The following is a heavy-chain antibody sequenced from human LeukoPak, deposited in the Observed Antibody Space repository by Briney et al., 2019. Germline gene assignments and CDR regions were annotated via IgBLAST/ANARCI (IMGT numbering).Heavy chain of an antibody. Sequence: PSQTLSLTCAVSGGSIISGGYSWSWIRQPPGKGLEWIGYIYYSGSTYYNPSLKSRVIISVDTSKNQFSLNLSSVTAADTAVYYCARVNVYPYYFDNWGQGDLVTVSS. CDR2: IYYSGST. J-gene: IGHJ4*02. CDR3: ARVNVYPYYFDN. CDR1: GGSIISGGYS. D-gene: IGHD3-10*02. V-gene: IGHV4-30-4*07.